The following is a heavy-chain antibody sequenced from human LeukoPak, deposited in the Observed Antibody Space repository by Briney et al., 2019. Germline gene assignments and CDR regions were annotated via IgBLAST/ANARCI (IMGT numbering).Heavy chain of an antibody. CDR2: IYSGGST. D-gene: IGHD3-9*01. CDR3: ARDWLWLSYGMDV. J-gene: IGHJ6*02. V-gene: IGHV3-66*01. CDR1: GFTVSSNY. Sequence: GGSLRLSCAASGFTVSSNYMSWVRQAPGKGLEWVSVIYSGGSTYYADSVKGRFTISRDNSKNTLYLQMNSLRAEDTAVYYCARDWLWLSYGMDVWGQGTTVTVSS.